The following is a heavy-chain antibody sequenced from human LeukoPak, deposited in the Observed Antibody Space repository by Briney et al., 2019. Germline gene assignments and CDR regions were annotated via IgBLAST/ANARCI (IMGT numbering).Heavy chain of an antibody. CDR3: ARGVKLEMATITQFGDAFDI. D-gene: IGHD5-24*01. CDR1: GGSISSGSYY. Sequence: PSETLSLTCTVSGGSISSGSYYWSWIRQPAGKGLEWIGRIYTSGSTNYNPSLKSRVTISVDTSKNQFSLKLSSVTAADTAVYYCARGVKLEMATITQFGDAFDIWGQGTMVTVSS. V-gene: IGHV4-61*02. J-gene: IGHJ3*02. CDR2: IYTSGST.